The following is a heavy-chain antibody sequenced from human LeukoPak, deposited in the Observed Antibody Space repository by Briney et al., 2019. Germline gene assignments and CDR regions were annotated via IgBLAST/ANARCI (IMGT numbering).Heavy chain of an antibody. V-gene: IGHV1-2*02. CDR2: INPNSGGT. Sequence: ASVKVSCKASGYTFTGYDMHWVRQAPGQGLEWMGWINPNSGGTNYAQKFQGRVTMTRDTFISTAYMELSRLSSDDTAMYYCARVRTSASPGWFDPWGQGTLVTVSS. D-gene: IGHD2-15*01. CDR3: ARVRTSASPGWFDP. CDR1: GYTFTGYD. J-gene: IGHJ5*02.